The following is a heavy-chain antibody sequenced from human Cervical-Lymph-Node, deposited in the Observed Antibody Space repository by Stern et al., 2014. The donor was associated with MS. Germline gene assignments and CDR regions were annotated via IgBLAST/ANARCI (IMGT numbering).Heavy chain of an antibody. V-gene: IGHV3-33*01. Sequence: QVQLVQSGGGVVQPGRSLRLSCTTSGFNFSSYAMHWVRQAPGKGLRGVAFIWSDGSKTHFADSVKGRFTISRDNSKNTLYLQMSSLRAEDTAVYYCTTDSLRPIWGQGTMVTVSS. CDR2: IWSDGSKT. CDR1: GFNFSSYA. CDR3: TTDSLRPI. J-gene: IGHJ3*02.